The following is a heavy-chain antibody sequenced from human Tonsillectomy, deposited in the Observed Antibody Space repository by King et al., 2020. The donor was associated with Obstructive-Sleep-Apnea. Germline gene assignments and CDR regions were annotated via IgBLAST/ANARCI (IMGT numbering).Heavy chain of an antibody. CDR2: ISAGNGDT. D-gene: IGHD6-19*01. V-gene: IGHV1-3*01. CDR1: GYTFTRYS. CDR3: ARGERSGWPFDY. Sequence: VQLVQSGAEVKKPGASVKVSCKASGYTFTRYSMHWVRQVPGQRLEWLGWISAGNGDTKDSQKFQGRVTIIRDTDASTIYMELSSLTSEDTAVYYCARGERSGWPFDYWGQGTLVTVSS. J-gene: IGHJ4*02.